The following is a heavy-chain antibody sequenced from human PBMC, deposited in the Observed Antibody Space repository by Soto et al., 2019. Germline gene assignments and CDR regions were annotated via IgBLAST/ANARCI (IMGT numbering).Heavy chain of an antibody. V-gene: IGHV3-15*01. CDR2: IKSKTDGGTT. D-gene: IGHD3-10*01. J-gene: IGHJ5*02. CDR3: TTEHTVRGASTDNWFDP. Sequence: GGSLRLSCAASGFTFSNAWMSWVRQAPGKGLEWAGRIKSKTDGGTTDYAAPVKGRFTISRDDSKNTLYLQMNSLKTEDTAVYYCTTEHTVRGASTDNWFDPWGQGTLVTVSS. CDR1: GFTFSNAW.